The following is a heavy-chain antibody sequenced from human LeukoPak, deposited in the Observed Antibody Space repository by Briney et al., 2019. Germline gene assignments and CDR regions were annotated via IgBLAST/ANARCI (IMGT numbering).Heavy chain of an antibody. Sequence: PGGSLRLSCAASGITFRSYAMSWVRQARGKGLEWVSAINGDGGSTYYADSVKGRCTISRDNSNNTLFLQMNSLRVEDTAVYYCAKWGAQSGSYRVVDCWGRGTLVTVSS. CDR2: INGDGGST. D-gene: IGHD3-10*01. CDR3: AKWGAQSGSYRVVDC. J-gene: IGHJ4*02. V-gene: IGHV3-23*01. CDR1: GITFRSYA.